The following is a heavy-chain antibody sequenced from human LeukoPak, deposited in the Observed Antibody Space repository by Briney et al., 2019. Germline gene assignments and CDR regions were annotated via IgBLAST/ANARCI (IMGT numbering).Heavy chain of an antibody. CDR1: GFTFSTYT. J-gene: IGHJ4*02. Sequence: PGGSLRLSCSASGFTFSTYTMHWVRQAPGKGLEHVSAISNNGGSTYYGDSVKGRFTISRDNSKNTVYLQMSSLRAEDTAVYYCETFSRSWYGWGQGALVTVSS. V-gene: IGHV3-64D*06. CDR2: ISNNGGST. CDR3: ETFSRSWYG. D-gene: IGHD6-13*01.